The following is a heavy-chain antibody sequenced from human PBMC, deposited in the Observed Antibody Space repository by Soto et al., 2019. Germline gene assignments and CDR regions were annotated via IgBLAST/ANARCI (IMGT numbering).Heavy chain of an antibody. CDR3: ARETCSGGSCYPSAEYFQH. D-gene: IGHD2-15*01. J-gene: IGHJ1*01. Sequence: GASVKVSCKASGYTFTSYGISWVRQAPGQGLEWMGWISAYNGNTNYAQKLQGRVTMTTDTSTSTAYMELRSLRSDDTAVYYCARETCSGGSCYPSAEYFQHWGQGTPVTVSS. V-gene: IGHV1-18*01. CDR1: GYTFTSYG. CDR2: ISAYNGNT.